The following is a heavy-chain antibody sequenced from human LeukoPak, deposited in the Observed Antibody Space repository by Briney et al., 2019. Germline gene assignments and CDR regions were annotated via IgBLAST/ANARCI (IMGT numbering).Heavy chain of an antibody. V-gene: IGHV3-30*02. CDR2: IRYDGSNK. Sequence: GGSLRLSCAASGFTFSSYGMHWVRQAPGKGLEWVAFIRYDGSNKYYADSVKGRFTISRDNSKNTLYLQMNSLRAEDTAVYYCAKDHYSSSWQGFDYWGQGTLVTVSS. D-gene: IGHD6-13*01. CDR1: GFTFSSYG. J-gene: IGHJ4*02. CDR3: AKDHYSSSWQGFDY.